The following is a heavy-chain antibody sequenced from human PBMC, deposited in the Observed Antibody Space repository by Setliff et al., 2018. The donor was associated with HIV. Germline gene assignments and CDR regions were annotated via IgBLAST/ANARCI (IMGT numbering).Heavy chain of an antibody. Sequence: PSETLSLTCTVSGDFFSSDYYWGWIRQPPGKGLEWIGSFHYSGSTSYNPSLRSRVTISVDTSKNQFSLKLTSVTAADTAVYFCARGGRRSTWYLRGWYFDYWGQGTLVTVSS. V-gene: IGHV4-38-2*02. D-gene: IGHD6-13*01. CDR3: ARGGRRSTWYLRGWYFDY. CDR2: FHYSGST. J-gene: IGHJ4*02. CDR1: GDFFSSDYY.